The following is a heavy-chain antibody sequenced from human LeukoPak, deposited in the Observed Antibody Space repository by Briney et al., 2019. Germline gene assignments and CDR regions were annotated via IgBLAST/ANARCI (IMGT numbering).Heavy chain of an antibody. D-gene: IGHD2-2*01. CDR2: MNPNSGNT. V-gene: IGHV1-8*03. CDR1: GYTFTSYD. CDR3: ARDGQYQLLNFGGYYMDV. J-gene: IGHJ6*03. Sequence: ASVKVSCKASGYTFTSYDINWVRQATGQGLEWMGWMNPNSGNTGYAQKFQGRVTITRNTSISTAYMELSSLRSEDTAVYYCARDGQYQLLNFGGYYMDVWGKGTTVTVSS.